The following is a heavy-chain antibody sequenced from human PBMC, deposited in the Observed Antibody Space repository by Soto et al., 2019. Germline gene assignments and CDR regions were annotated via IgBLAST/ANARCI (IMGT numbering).Heavy chain of an antibody. CDR2: INAGNGNT. CDR3: ARDRGLRSSSSILGGGHQAGRFSPYYYYGMDV. J-gene: IGHJ6*02. V-gene: IGHV1-3*01. CDR1: GYTFTSYA. Sequence: ASVKVSCKASGYTFTSYAMHWVRQAPGQRLEWMGWINAGNGNTKYSQKFQGRVTITRDTSASTAYMELSSLRSEDTAVYYCARDRGLRSSSSILGGGHQAGRFSPYYYYGMDVWGQGTTVTVSS. D-gene: IGHD6-6*01.